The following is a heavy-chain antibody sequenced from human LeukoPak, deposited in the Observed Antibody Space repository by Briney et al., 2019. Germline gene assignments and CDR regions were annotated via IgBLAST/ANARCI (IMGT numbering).Heavy chain of an antibody. CDR3: ARDLGTAVAGTFAGYY. V-gene: IGHV4-34*01. CDR2: INHSGST. D-gene: IGHD6-19*01. J-gene: IGHJ4*02. CDR1: GGSFSGYY. Sequence: SETLSLTCAVYGGSFSGYYWNWIRQPPGKGLEWIGEINHSGSTNYNPSLKSRVTISVDTSKNQFSLKLSSVTAADTAVYYCARDLGTAVAGTFAGYYWGQGTLVTVSS.